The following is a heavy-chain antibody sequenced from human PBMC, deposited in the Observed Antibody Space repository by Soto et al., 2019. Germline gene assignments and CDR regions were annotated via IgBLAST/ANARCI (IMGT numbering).Heavy chain of an antibody. Sequence: KLPETLSLTCTVSGGSISSSDFYWGWLRQTPGKGLEFIGSMYYSGTTYYNPSLKSRVTISVDTSKNQFTLKLISVTAADTAVYYCAVVDSTGNWFDPWGEGALVTVSS. V-gene: IGHV4-39*01. CDR2: MYYSGTT. J-gene: IGHJ5*02. CDR3: AVVDSTGNWFDP. D-gene: IGHD6-25*01. CDR1: GGSISSSDFY.